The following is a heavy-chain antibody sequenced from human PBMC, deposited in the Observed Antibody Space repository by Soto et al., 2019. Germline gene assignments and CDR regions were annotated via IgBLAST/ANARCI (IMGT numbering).Heavy chain of an antibody. D-gene: IGHD5-18*01. Sequence: EVQLVESGGGLVQPGGSLRLSCAASGFTFSTYWMTWVRQAPGKGLEWVAHVKQDGSEKYNVDSVKGRFTISRDNAKNSLYPQMNSLRAEDAAVYYCVRGGGHTYGRLPGVYWGQGILVTVSS. J-gene: IGHJ4*02. CDR2: VKQDGSEK. V-gene: IGHV3-7*05. CDR1: GFTFSTYW. CDR3: VRGGGHTYGRLPGVY.